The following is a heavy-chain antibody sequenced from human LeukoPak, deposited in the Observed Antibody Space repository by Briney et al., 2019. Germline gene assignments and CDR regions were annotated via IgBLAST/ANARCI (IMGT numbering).Heavy chain of an antibody. CDR1: GGTFSSYA. CDR3: ARSAGPVVVPAAIGASGHYYYMDV. D-gene: IGHD2-2*02. CDR2: IIPTFGTG. V-gene: IGHV1-69*05. Sequence: ASVKVSCKAPGGTFSSYAISWVRRAPGQGLEWMGGIIPTFGTGNYAQKFQGRVTITTDESTSTAYMELRSLRSEDSAVYYCARSAGPVVVPAAIGASGHYYYMDVWDKGTTVTVSS. J-gene: IGHJ6*03.